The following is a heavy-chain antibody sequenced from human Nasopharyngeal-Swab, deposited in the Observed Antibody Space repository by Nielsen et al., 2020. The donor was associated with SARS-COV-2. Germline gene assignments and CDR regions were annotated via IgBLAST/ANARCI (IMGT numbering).Heavy chain of an antibody. V-gene: IGHV4-34*01. CDR1: GGFFSGYY. Sequence: SETLSLTGAVYGGFFSGYYWSWIRQPPGKGLEWIGEINHRGTTTYNPTLKRRISISVDTTKNQFSLNMSSGTAADTAVYYCARGSRRYMAPGYWGQGTLVTVSS. D-gene: IGHD5-12*01. CDR2: INHRGTT. J-gene: IGHJ4*02. CDR3: ARGSRRYMAPGY.